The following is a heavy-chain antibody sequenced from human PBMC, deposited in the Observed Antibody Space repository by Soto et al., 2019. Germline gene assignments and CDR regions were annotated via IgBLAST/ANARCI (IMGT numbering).Heavy chain of an antibody. D-gene: IGHD3-22*01. V-gene: IGHV1-69*13. Sequence: SVKVSCKASGGTFSSYAISWVRQAPGQGLEWMGGIIPIFGTANYAQKFQGRVTITADESTSTAYMELSSLRSEDTAVYYCARPIQYYFDTRAYSAWFDPWGQGTLVTVSS. CDR3: ARPIQYYFDTRAYSAWFDP. CDR1: GGTFSSYA. CDR2: IIPIFGTA. J-gene: IGHJ5*02.